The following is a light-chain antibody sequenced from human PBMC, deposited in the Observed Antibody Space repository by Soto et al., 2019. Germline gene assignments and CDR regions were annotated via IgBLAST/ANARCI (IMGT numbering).Light chain of an antibody. J-gene: IGLJ1*01. CDR3: CSYAGSYTFDV. Sequence: QSALTQPRSVSGSPGQSVTISYTGTSTDVGAYRYVSWYQQRPGKAPKLLIYDVTKRPSGVPDRFSGSKSGNTASLTISGLQAEDEADYYCCSYAGSYTFDVFGTGTKVTVL. V-gene: IGLV2-11*01. CDR1: STDVGAYRY. CDR2: DVT.